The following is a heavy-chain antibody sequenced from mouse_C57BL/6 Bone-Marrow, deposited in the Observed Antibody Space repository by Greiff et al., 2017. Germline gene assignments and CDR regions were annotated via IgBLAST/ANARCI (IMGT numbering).Heavy chain of an antibody. Sequence: EVKLEESGGGLVKPGGSLKLSCAASGFTFSDYGMHWVRQAPEKGLECVAYISGGSSTIYYADTVKGRFTITRDNAKNTLFLQMTILRSEDTAMYYCSNDYARYYWGQGTSVTVSS. V-gene: IGHV5-17*01. CDR3: SNDYARYY. CDR1: GFTFSDYG. J-gene: IGHJ4*01. CDR2: ISGGSSTI.